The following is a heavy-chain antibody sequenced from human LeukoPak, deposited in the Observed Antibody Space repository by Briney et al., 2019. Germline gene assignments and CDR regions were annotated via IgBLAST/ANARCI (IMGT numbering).Heavy chain of an antibody. V-gene: IGHV4-39*07. CDR3: AREADNCSSTSCRNNWFDP. Sequence: PSETLSLTCTVSGGSISSSSYYWGWIRQPPGKGLEWIGSIYYSGSTYYNPSLKSRVTISVDTSKNQFSLKLSSVTAADTAVYYCAREADNCSSTSCRNNWFDPWGQGTLVTVSS. CDR2: IYYSGST. D-gene: IGHD2-2*01. J-gene: IGHJ5*02. CDR1: GGSISSSSYY.